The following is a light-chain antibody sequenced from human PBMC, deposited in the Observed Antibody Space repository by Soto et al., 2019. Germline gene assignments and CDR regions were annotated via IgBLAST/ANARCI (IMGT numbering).Light chain of an antibody. CDR2: DVS. V-gene: IGLV2-14*01. Sequence: QSALTQPASVSGSPGQSITISCTGTSSDVGGYNYVSWYQQHPGKAPKLMIYDVSNRPSGVSNRFSGSKSGNTASLTISGLQAEDEATYYCSSYTSSSPRVFGTGTKLTVL. CDR3: SSYTSSSPRV. J-gene: IGLJ1*01. CDR1: SSDVGGYNY.